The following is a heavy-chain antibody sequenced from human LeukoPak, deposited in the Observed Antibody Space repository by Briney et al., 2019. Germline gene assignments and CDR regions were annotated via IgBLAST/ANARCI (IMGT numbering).Heavy chain of an antibody. CDR1: GGSISSGGYY. Sequence: SETLSLTCTVSGGSISSGGYYWSWIRQHPGKGLVWIGYIYYSGSTYYNPSPKSRVTISVDTSKNQFSLKLSSVTAVDTAVYYCARLASGYCSSTSCSYWGQGTLVTVSS. D-gene: IGHD2-2*03. J-gene: IGHJ4*02. CDR3: ARLASGYCSSTSCSY. V-gene: IGHV4-31*03. CDR2: IYYSGST.